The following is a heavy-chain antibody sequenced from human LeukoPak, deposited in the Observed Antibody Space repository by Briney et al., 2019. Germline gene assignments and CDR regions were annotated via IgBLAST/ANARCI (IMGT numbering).Heavy chain of an antibody. CDR1: GFTVSSNY. CDR2: IYSGGST. V-gene: IGHV3-53*01. Sequence: QSGGSLRLFCAASGFTVSSNYMSWVRQAPGKGLEWVSVIYSGGSTYYADSVKGRFTISRDNSKNTLYLQMNSLRAEDTAVYYCARERLRTPYYYYYMDVWGKGTTVTISS. CDR3: ARERLRTPYYYYYMDV. D-gene: IGHD4-17*01. J-gene: IGHJ6*03.